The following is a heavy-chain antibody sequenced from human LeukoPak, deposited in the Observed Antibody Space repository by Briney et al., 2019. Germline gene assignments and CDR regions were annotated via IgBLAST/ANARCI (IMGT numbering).Heavy chain of an antibody. Sequence: GGSLRLSCAASGLTFSSYAMSWVRQAPGKGLEWVAFIRYDGSNKYYADSVKGRFTISRDNSKNTLYLQMNSLRAEDTAVYYCAKDIIAVAGGLHNWFDPWGQGTLVTVSS. CDR3: AKDIIAVAGGLHNWFDP. V-gene: IGHV3-30*02. CDR1: GLTFSSYA. D-gene: IGHD6-19*01. J-gene: IGHJ5*02. CDR2: IRYDGSNK.